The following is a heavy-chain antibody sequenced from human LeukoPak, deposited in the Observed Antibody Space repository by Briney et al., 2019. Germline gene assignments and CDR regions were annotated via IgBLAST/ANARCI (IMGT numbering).Heavy chain of an antibody. D-gene: IGHD6-19*01. Sequence: PGGSLRLSCAASGFTFDDYAMHWVRHAPGKGLEWVSGISWNSGSIGYADSVKGRLTISGDNAKNSLYLQINSLRAEDTALYYCAKAPLGAVADLFDYWGQGTLVTVSS. J-gene: IGHJ4*02. V-gene: IGHV3-9*01. CDR1: GFTFDDYA. CDR2: ISWNSGSI. CDR3: AKAPLGAVADLFDY.